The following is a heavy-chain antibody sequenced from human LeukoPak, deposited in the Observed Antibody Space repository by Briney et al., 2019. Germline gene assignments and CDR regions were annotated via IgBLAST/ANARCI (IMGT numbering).Heavy chain of an antibody. V-gene: IGHV3-73*01. CDR3: THYGSGNSYTNDY. Sequence: GGSLRLSCAASGFAVSNNYMSWVRQASGKGLEWVGRIGSRADSYATEYAASVEGRFAISRDDSKNTAFLQMNSLETEDTAVYYCTHYGSGNSYTNDYWGQGTPVTVSS. D-gene: IGHD3-10*01. CDR2: IGSRADSYAT. J-gene: IGHJ4*02. CDR1: GFAVSNNY.